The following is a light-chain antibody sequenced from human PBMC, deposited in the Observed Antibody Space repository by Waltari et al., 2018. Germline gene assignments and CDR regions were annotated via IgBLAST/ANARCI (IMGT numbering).Light chain of an antibody. CDR1: SLRRYY. CDR3: HSRDASGVAGS. V-gene: IGLV3-19*01. CDR2: DKN. J-gene: IGLJ2*01. Sequence: SSELTQDPAVSVALGQTVRITCQGDSLRRYYASRYQQRPGQAPILVIYDKNHRPSGVPDRFSGSSSHNTGSLTITGAQAEDEASYYCHSRDASGVAGSFGGGTKLTVL.